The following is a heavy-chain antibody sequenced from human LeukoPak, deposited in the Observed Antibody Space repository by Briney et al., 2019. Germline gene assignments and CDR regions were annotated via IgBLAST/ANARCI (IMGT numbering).Heavy chain of an antibody. J-gene: IGHJ4*02. CDR2: ISSSGSTI. CDR3: AKDRRAGSYDY. D-gene: IGHD3-10*01. V-gene: IGHV3-48*04. Sequence: GGSLRLSCAASGFTFSSYSMNWVRQAPGKGLERVSYISSSGSTIYYADSVKGRFTISRDNAKNSLYLQMNSLRAEDTAVYYCAKDRRAGSYDYWGQGTLVTVSS. CDR1: GFTFSSYS.